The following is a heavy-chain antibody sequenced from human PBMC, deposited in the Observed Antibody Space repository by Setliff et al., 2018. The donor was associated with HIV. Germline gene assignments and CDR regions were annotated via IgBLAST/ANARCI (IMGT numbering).Heavy chain of an antibody. CDR2: IYHTGIT. D-gene: IGHD3-10*01. Sequence: PSETLSLTCTVSGGSITRTPYYWGWIRQPPGKGLEWIGSIYHTGITYDNPSLESRVTIPVDTSKNQISLRLSSVTAADTAVYYCARLSGGMVPNYWGQGTLVTVSS. CDR1: GGSITRTPYY. J-gene: IGHJ4*02. V-gene: IGHV4-39*01. CDR3: ARLSGGMVPNY.